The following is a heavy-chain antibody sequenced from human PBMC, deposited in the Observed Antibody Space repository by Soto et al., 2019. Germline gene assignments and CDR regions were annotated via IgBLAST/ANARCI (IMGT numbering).Heavy chain of an antibody. Sequence: SETLSLTCTVSGASITFGGYSWRWIRQTPGKGLEWIGYINHLETTFYNPSFESRLTLSIDRAKNQFSLKLHSMSAADRAVYFCARGGGSDSFDYWGQGILVTVS. CDR1: GASITFGGYS. V-gene: IGHV4-30-2*01. CDR3: ARGGGSDSFDY. D-gene: IGHD1-26*01. CDR2: INHLETT. J-gene: IGHJ4*02.